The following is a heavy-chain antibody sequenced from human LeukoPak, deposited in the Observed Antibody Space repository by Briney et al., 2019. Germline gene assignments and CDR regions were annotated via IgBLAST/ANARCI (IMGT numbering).Heavy chain of an antibody. CDR3: ARGSGSYDYYYYGMDV. CDR2: IYYSGST. CDR1: GGSITGYY. V-gene: IGHV4-59*12. Sequence: TSETLSLTCTVSGGSITGYYWNWIRQPPGKGLEWIGYIYYSGSTNYNPSLKSRVTISVDTSENQFSLKLSSVTAADTAVYYCARGSGSYDYYYYGMDVWGQGTTVTVSS. D-gene: IGHD1-26*01. J-gene: IGHJ6*02.